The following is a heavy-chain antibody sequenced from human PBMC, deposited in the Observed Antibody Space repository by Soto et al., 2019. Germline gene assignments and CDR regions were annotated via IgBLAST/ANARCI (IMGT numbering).Heavy chain of an antibody. Sequence: EVQLLESGGGLVQPGGSLRLSCAASGFSFSTYAMSWARQAPGKALEWVSAIISGGDTYYADSVKGRFTISRDNSKNTLYLQMNSLRAEDTAVYYCGRETAFDIWGQGTMVIVSS. V-gene: IGHV3-23*01. CDR3: GRETAFDI. J-gene: IGHJ3*02. CDR2: IISGGDT. CDR1: GFSFSTYA.